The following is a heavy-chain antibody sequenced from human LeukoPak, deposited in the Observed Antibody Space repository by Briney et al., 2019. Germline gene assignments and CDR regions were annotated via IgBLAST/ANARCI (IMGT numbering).Heavy chain of an antibody. J-gene: IGHJ6*02. D-gene: IGHD4/OR15-4a*01. CDR3: AKAGASDKYGIDV. CDR2: ISTTGGST. CDR1: GVTHSDYA. Sequence: GGSLRLSCVASGVTHSDYAMTWVRRAPGKGLEWVSAISTTGGSTYYADSVKGRFTISRDKSKNRMYLQMNSLRHNDTATYYCAKAGASDKYGIDVWGQGTTVIVSS. V-gene: IGHV3-23*01.